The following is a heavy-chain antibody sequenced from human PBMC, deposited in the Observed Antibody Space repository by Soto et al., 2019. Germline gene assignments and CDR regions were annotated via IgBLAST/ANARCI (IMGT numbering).Heavy chain of an antibody. Sequence: EVHLEESGGGLVRPGGSLRLSCAASGFTFDEYGMSWVRQGPGKGLELVAGINRNGGNTGYADSVQGRLSISRDNAKKSLYLQMDSLRVEDTALYYCVRQGRDAVDIWGQGTKVTVSS. CDR1: GFTFDEYG. CDR3: VRQGRDAVDI. CDR2: INRNGGNT. J-gene: IGHJ3*02. V-gene: IGHV3-20*04.